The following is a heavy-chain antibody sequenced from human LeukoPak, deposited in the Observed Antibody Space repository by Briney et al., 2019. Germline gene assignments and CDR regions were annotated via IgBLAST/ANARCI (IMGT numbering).Heavy chain of an antibody. D-gene: IGHD6-19*01. Sequence: GGSLRLSCAASGFTFRNYAMHWVRQAPGKGLEYVSAISSNGGITYYANSVKGRFTISRDNSKNTLYLQMGSLRAEDTAVYYCARGSSGWSNYYYYYMDVWGKGTTVTISS. CDR3: ARGSSGWSNYYYYYMDV. V-gene: IGHV3-64*01. CDR2: ISSNGGIT. CDR1: GFTFRNYA. J-gene: IGHJ6*03.